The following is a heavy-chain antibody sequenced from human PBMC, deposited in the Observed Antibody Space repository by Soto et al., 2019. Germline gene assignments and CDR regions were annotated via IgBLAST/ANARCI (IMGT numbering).Heavy chain of an antibody. CDR1: GDSISSYY. V-gene: IGHV4-59*01. D-gene: IGHD2-2*01. CDR3: ARARYQLLHPYYYGMDV. CDR2: IHYSGST. J-gene: IGHJ6*02. Sequence: SETLSLTCTVSGDSISSYYWSWIRQSPGKGLEWIGYIHYSGSTKSNSSLKSRVTISVDTSRNQVSLKLSSVTAADSAVYFCARARYQLLHPYYYGMDVWGQGTTVTVSS.